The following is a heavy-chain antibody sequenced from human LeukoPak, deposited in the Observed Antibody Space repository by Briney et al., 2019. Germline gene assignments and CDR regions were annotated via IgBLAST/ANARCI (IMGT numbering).Heavy chain of an antibody. CDR2: IYHSGST. Sequence: SETLSLTCAVSGYSISSGYYWGWIRQPPGKGLEWIGSIYHSGSTYYNPSLKSRVTISVDTSKNQFSLKLSSVTAADTAVYYCARANQSVLRFLEWLSAFDIWGQGTMVTVSS. CDR1: GYSISSGYY. CDR3: ARANQSVLRFLEWLSAFDI. J-gene: IGHJ3*02. V-gene: IGHV4-38-2*01. D-gene: IGHD3-3*01.